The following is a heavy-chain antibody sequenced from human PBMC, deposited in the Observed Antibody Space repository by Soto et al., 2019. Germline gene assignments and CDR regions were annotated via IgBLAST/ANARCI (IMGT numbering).Heavy chain of an antibody. CDR2: VTTKTDGETT. J-gene: IGHJ5*02. CDR3: TTLGPS. V-gene: IGHV3-15*07. Sequence: EVRLVESGGGLVKPGGSLRLSCAASGFTFSDAWMNWVRQAPGKGLEWVGHVTTKTDGETTEYAAFVKGRFSISRDDYTNTLFLQMTCLEPDDTARYYCTTLGPSWRQGTLVTFSA. CDR1: GFTFSDAW.